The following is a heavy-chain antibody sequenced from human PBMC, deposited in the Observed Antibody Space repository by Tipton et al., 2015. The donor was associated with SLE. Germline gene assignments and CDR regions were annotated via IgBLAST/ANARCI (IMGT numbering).Heavy chain of an antibody. CDR1: NGSISSSNYY. J-gene: IGHJ2*01. Sequence: TLSLTCTVSNGSISSSNYYWGWLRQPPGKGLEWIGTTYYTGSAYYHPSLESRVAISVDTSKNQFSLRLTSVTAADTAVYYCARLGVRKTNLYWYFDLWGRGTLVTVSS. D-gene: IGHD1-26*01. CDR2: TYYTGSA. V-gene: IGHV4-39*07. CDR3: ARLGVRKTNLYWYFDL.